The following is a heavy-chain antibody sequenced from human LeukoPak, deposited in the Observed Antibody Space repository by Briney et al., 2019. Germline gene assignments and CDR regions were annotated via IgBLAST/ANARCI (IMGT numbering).Heavy chain of an antibody. Sequence: GGSLRLSCAGSGFTFSSYWMHWVRQAPGKGLVWVSRINSDGSSTSYADSVKGRFTISRDNAKNTVYLQAKSLRAEETAVYYCASHYYDRSGYYWGQGTLVTVSS. CDR1: GFTFSSYW. CDR3: ASHYYDRSGYY. D-gene: IGHD3-22*01. V-gene: IGHV3-74*01. J-gene: IGHJ4*02. CDR2: INSDGSST.